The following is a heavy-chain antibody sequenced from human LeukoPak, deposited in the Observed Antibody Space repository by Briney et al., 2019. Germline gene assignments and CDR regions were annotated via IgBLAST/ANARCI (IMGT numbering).Heavy chain of an antibody. J-gene: IGHJ3*02. Sequence: SEVLSLTCTVSGGSISSYYWSWIRQPPGKGLEWIGYIYYSGSTNYNPSLKSRVTISVDTSKNQFSLKLSSVTAADTAVYYCARDYVGYSSGWYAAFDIWGQGTMVTVSS. CDR2: IYYSGST. V-gene: IGHV4-59*01. D-gene: IGHD6-19*01. CDR3: ARDYVGYSSGWYAAFDI. CDR1: GGSISSYY.